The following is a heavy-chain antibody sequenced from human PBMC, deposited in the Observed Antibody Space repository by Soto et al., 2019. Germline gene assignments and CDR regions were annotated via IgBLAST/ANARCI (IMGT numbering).Heavy chain of an antibody. CDR2: IHPDGSEA. J-gene: IGHJ6*02. Sequence: GGSLRLSCVVSGFTFHNFWVIWVRQAPGKGLEWVANIHPDGSEAYYVDSLKGRFTISRDNGKNSLYLQMNNLRVEDTAVYYCARERWFSPLHYYYLLDVWGQGTTVTVSS. CDR3: ARERWFSPLHYYYLLDV. D-gene: IGHD2-15*01. CDR1: GFTFHNFW. V-gene: IGHV3-7*01.